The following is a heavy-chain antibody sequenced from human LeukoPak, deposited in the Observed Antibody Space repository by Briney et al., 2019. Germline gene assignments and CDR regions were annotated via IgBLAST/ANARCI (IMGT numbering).Heavy chain of an antibody. D-gene: IGHD6-19*01. CDR1: GFTFSSYS. CDR3: ARVGDFQSVAGNCDS. Sequence: PGGSLSLSCAASGFTFSSYSMNWVRQAPGKGLEWVSAISSSSSYIYYADSVKGRFTISRDNAKNSLYLQMNSLRAEDTAVYYCARVGDFQSVAGNCDSWGQGTLVTVSS. CDR2: ISSSSSYI. V-gene: IGHV3-21*01. J-gene: IGHJ5*01.